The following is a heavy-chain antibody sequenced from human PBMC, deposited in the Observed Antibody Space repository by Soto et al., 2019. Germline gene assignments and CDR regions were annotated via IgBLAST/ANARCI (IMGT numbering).Heavy chain of an antibody. J-gene: IGHJ6*02. Sequence: PGGSLRLSCAVSGFTFSSYGMHWVRQAPGKGLEWVAVIWYDGSNKYYADSVKGRFTISRDNSKNTLYLQMNSLRAEDTAVYYCATRPDYGKYYYYGMDVWGQGTTVTVSS. CDR2: IWYDGSNK. V-gene: IGHV3-33*01. CDR3: ATRPDYGKYYYYGMDV. CDR1: GFTFSSYG. D-gene: IGHD4-17*01.